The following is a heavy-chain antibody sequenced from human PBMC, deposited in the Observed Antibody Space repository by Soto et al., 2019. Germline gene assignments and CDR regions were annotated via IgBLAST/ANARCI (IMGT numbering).Heavy chain of an antibody. CDR2: MNPNSGNS. D-gene: IGHD6-6*01. CDR3: AREVSSWFDP. J-gene: IGHJ5*02. V-gene: IGHV1-8*01. Sequence: QVQLVQSGAEVKKPGASVKVFCKTSGSTFTSYDINWVRQAPGQGLEWMGWMNPNSGNSAYAQKFQGRLTMATNTSISTAYMELCSLISEDTAVYYCAREVSSWFDPWGQGTLVTVSS. CDR1: GSTFTSYD.